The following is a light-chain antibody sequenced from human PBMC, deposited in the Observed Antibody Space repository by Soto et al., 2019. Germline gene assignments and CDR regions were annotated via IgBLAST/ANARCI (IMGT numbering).Light chain of an antibody. CDR2: AAS. CDR1: QSISVY. Sequence: DIQVTQSPSSLSASVGDRVTITCRASQSISVYLSWYQLKPGKAPELLIYAASTLQSGVPSRFSGSGSGTDFTLTISGLQAEDSATYYCQQGVSTPYTFGQGTKVDIK. CDR3: QQGVSTPYT. V-gene: IGKV1-39*01. J-gene: IGKJ2*01.